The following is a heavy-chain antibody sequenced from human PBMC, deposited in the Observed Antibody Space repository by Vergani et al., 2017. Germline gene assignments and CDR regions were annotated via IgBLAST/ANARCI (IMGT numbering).Heavy chain of an antibody. CDR3: ARHGGSGNYYHLFDS. V-gene: IGHV4-34*02. CDR2: INNDGHT. D-gene: IGHD3-3*01. J-gene: IGHJ4*02. Sequence: QVQLQQWGAGVVKPSGTLSLTCAVFGESFSSFYWSWIRQPPGKGLEWIGEINNDGHTNYNPSLESRVTVSRDTAKNQFSLNLMSVTAADTAMYYCARHGGSGNYYHLFDSWGQGTLVIVSS. CDR1: GESFSSFY.